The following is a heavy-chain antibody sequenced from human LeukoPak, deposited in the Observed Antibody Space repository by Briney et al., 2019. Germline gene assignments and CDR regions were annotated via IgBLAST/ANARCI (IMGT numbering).Heavy chain of an antibody. Sequence: SETLSLTCAVYGGSFSGYYWSWIRQPPGKGLEWIGEINHSGSTNYNPSLKSRVTISVDTSKNQFSLKLSSVTAADTAVYYCARGIVVVPATEEYYFNYWGQGTLVTVSS. CDR3: ARGIVVVPATEEYYFNY. J-gene: IGHJ4*02. CDR1: GGSFSGYY. CDR2: INHSGST. D-gene: IGHD2-2*01. V-gene: IGHV4-34*01.